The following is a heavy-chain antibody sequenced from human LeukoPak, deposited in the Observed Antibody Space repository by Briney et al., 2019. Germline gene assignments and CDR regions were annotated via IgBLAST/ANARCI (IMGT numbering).Heavy chain of an antibody. D-gene: IGHD3-9*01. CDR1: GGTFSSYA. CDR3: ARAYFDILTGQIDAFDI. J-gene: IGHJ3*02. Sequence: GASVKVSCKASGGTFSSYAISWVRQAPGQGLEWMGGIIPIFGTANYAQKFQGRVTITADKSTSTAYMELSSLRSEDTAVYYCARAYFDILTGQIDAFDIWGQGTMVTVSS. V-gene: IGHV1-69*06. CDR2: IIPIFGTA.